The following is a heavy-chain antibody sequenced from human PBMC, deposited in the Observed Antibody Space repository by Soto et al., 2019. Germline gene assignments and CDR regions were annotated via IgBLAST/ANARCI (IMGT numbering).Heavy chain of an antibody. D-gene: IGHD2-8*01. J-gene: IGHJ3*02. CDR2: ISSSSSYI. CDR1: GFTFSSYS. V-gene: IGHV3-21*01. Sequence: GGSLRLSCAASGFTFSSYSMNWVRQAPGKGLEWVSSISSSSSYIYYAGSVKGRFTISRDNAKNSLYLQMNSLRAEDTAVYYCASDTGDCTNGVCYLAFDIWGQGTMVTVSS. CDR3: ASDTGDCTNGVCYLAFDI.